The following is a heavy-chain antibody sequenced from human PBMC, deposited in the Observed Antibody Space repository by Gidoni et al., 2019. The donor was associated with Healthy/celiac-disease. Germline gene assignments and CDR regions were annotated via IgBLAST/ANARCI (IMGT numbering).Heavy chain of an antibody. V-gene: IGHV4-59*01. CDR3: ARDLEEYCSSRLGAFDI. J-gene: IGHJ3*02. CDR1: GGSIRSYY. D-gene: IGHD2-2*01. CDR2: ISYRVPT. Sequence: QVQLQESGPGLVKPSETLSLTCTVPGGSIRSYYWSCIRQHPGKGLEWTGYISYRVPTNYNTSLKSRVTISIATSKTQFSLKLSSVSAADAAVYYCARDLEEYCSSRLGAFDIWGQGTMVTVSS.